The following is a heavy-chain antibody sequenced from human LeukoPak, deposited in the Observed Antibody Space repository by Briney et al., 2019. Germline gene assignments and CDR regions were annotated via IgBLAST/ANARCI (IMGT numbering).Heavy chain of an antibody. CDR2: IMEDGSVQ. V-gene: IGHV3-7*01. J-gene: IGHJ5*02. D-gene: IGHD6-13*01. Sequence: PGGSLRLSCAASGFTFSSYGTHWVRQAPGKGLEWVACIMEDGSVQKYVDSVRGRFTISRDNARNSLYLQMNSLRVEDTAVYYCARDGTGIAAAGITWGQGTLVTVSS. CDR3: ARDGTGIAAAGIT. CDR1: GFTFSSYG.